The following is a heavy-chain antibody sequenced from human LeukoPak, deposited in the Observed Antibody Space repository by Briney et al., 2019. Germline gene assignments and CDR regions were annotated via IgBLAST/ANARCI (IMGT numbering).Heavy chain of an antibody. V-gene: IGHV4-34*01. J-gene: IGHJ6*03. CDR1: GGSFSGHY. CDR2: INHGGVT. D-gene: IGHD1-14*01. CDR3: ARGRNWQTFYHYYMDV. Sequence: SETLSLTCGVSGGSFSGHYWTWLRQTPGKGLEWLGEINHGGVTNYNPSLKSRVSISIDTSTNEISLNMSSVTAADTGIYYCARGRNWQTFYHYYMDVWGKGATVTVS.